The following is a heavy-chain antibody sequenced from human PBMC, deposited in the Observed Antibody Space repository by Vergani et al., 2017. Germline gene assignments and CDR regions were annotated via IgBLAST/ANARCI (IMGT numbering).Heavy chain of an antibody. CDR2: IKSRIDGGTT. CDR3: TTLSPNYSHL. Sequence: EVQLVESGGGLVKPGGSLRLSCAASGFSFSNSWMTWVRQGPGKGLEWVGRIKSRIDGGTTDYAAPVKCRFTISKDDSTNMLYLHLNSLKTEDTAVSYCTTLSPNYSHLWGQGTLVNVSS. V-gene: IGHV3-15*01. CDR1: GFSFSNSW. J-gene: IGHJ4*02. D-gene: IGHD4/OR15-4a*01.